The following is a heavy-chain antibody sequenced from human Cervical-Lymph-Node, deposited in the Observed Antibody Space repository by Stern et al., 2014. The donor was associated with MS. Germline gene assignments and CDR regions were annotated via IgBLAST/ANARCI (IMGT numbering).Heavy chain of an antibody. CDR3: ARGRGIALRPDY. CDR1: GYSLTNTW. CDR2: IYPGDSET. D-gene: IGHD6-13*01. Sequence: EVQLVPSGAELKKPGESLRISCKGSGYSLTNTWIGLVRQMPGTGLEWMGIIYPGDSETRSSPSFQCQVTISADKSITTAYLQWSSLKASDTAMYYCARGRGIALRPDYWGQGTLVTVSS. V-gene: IGHV5-51*03. J-gene: IGHJ4*02.